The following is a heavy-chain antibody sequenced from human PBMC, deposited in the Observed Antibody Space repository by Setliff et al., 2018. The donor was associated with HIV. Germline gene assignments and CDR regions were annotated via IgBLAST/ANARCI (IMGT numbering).Heavy chain of an antibody. Sequence: HPGGSLRLSCAASGFTFSDCSMNWVRQAPGKGLEWISYITSTGSTIFYADSVRGRFTISRDDAEKSVYLQMNSLRAEDTAVYYCARAGVVEGYYYYYYMDVWGKGTTVTVSS. J-gene: IGHJ6*03. V-gene: IGHV3-48*01. CDR2: ITSTGSTI. CDR3: ARAGVVEGYYYYYYMDV. CDR1: GFTFSDCS. D-gene: IGHD2-15*01.